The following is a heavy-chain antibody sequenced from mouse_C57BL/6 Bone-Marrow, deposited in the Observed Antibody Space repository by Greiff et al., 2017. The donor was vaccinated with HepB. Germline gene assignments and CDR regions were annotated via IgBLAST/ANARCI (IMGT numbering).Heavy chain of an antibody. CDR2: INSDGGST. Sequence: EVKLQESGGGLVQPGESLKLSCESNEYEFPSHDMSWVRKTPEKRLELGAAINSDGGSTYYPDTMERRFIISRDNTKKTRYLQMSSLRSEDTALYYCARHRYDYGSLGYAMDYWGQGTSVTVSS. CDR1: EYEFPSHD. J-gene: IGHJ4*01. D-gene: IGHD2-4*01. CDR3: ARHRYDYGSLGYAMDY. V-gene: IGHV5-2*01.